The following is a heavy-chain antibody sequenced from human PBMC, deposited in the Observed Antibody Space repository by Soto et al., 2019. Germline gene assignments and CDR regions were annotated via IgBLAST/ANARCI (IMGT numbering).Heavy chain of an antibody. CDR3: ARSSVGGYYYYYYMDV. CDR2: IYYSGST. CDR1: GGSISSYY. J-gene: IGHJ6*03. D-gene: IGHD2-15*01. V-gene: IGHV4-59*08. Sequence: LTCTVSGGSISSYYCSWIRQPPGKGLEWIGYIYYSGSTNYNPSLKSRVTISVDTSKNQFSLKLSSVTAADTAVYYCARSSVGGYYYYYYMDVWGKGTTVTVSS.